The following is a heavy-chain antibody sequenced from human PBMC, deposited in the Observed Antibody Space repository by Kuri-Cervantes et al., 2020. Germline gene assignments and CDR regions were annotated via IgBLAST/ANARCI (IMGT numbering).Heavy chain of an antibody. CDR1: GFTFSSYW. J-gene: IGHJ4*02. V-gene: IGHV3-7*03. CDR3: ASDSPYGSGSY. Sequence: GESLKISCAASGFTFSSYWMSWVRRAPGKGLEWVANINQDGNTKQYVASVRGRFTISRDNARNSLYLQMNSLRAEDTAVYYCASDSPYGSGSYWGQGILVTVSS. CDR2: INQDGNTK. D-gene: IGHD3-10*01.